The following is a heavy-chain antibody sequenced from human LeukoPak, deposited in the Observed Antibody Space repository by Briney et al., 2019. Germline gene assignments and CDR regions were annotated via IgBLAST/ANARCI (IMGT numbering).Heavy chain of an antibody. CDR3: TRDRGSGVLERSGSFG. Sequence: PGGSLRLSCVASGYTFSGYGMHWVRQAPGKGLEWVSAISGSGGSTHYADSVKGRFTISRDNSKNTLHLQMNSLKTEDTAVYYCTRDRGSGVLERSGSFGWGQGTLVTVSS. J-gene: IGHJ4*02. D-gene: IGHD3-10*01. CDR2: ISGSGGST. CDR1: GYTFSGYG. V-gene: IGHV3-23*01.